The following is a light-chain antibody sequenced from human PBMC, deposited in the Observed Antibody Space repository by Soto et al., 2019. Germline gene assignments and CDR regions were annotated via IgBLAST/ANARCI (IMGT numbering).Light chain of an antibody. V-gene: IGLV2-23*01. Sequence: QSVLTQPASVSGSPGQSITISCTGTSSDVGSYNLVSWYQQHPGKAPKLMIYEGSKRPSGVSNRFSGSKSGNTASLTISGLQAEDEADYYCCSYAAKGVFGGGTKVTVL. CDR2: EGS. CDR3: CSYAAKGV. CDR1: SSDVGSYNL. J-gene: IGLJ2*01.